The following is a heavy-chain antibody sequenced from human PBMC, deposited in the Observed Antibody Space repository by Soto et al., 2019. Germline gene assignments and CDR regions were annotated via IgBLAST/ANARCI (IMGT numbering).Heavy chain of an antibody. D-gene: IGHD6-19*01. V-gene: IGHV1-2*02. CDR3: ARSRRRIAVAGGGGHRFDP. Sequence: ASVKVSCKASGYTFTGYYMHWVRQAPGQGLEWMGWINPNSGGTNYAQKFQGRVTMTRDTSISTAYMELSRLRSDDTAVYYCARSRRRIAVAGGGGHRFDPWGQGTLVTVSS. CDR2: INPNSGGT. J-gene: IGHJ5*02. CDR1: GYTFTGYY.